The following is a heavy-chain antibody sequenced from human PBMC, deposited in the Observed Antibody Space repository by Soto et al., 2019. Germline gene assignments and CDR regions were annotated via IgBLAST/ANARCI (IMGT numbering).Heavy chain of an antibody. D-gene: IGHD3-3*01. V-gene: IGHV1-24*01. J-gene: IGHJ3*02. CDR1: GYTLTELS. Sequence: ASVKVSCKVSGYTLTELSMHWVRQAPGKGLEWMGGFDPEDGETIYAQKFQGRVTMTEGTSTDTAYMELSSLRSEDTAVYFCEAYFGVSIWGQGTMVTVSS. CDR3: EAYFGVSI. CDR2: FDPEDGET.